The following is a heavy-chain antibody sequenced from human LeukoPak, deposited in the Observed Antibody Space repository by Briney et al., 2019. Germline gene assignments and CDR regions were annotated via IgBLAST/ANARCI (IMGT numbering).Heavy chain of an antibody. D-gene: IGHD6-6*01. Sequence: GGSLRLSCAASGFTFSSYAMSWVRQAPGKGLEWVSATTDSGGDTYHADSVKGRFTISRGNSKNTLYLQMNSLRVEDTALYYCAKGSSSSRPYYFDYWGQGTLVTVSS. J-gene: IGHJ4*02. CDR2: TTDSGGDT. V-gene: IGHV3-23*01. CDR1: GFTFSSYA. CDR3: AKGSSSSRPYYFDY.